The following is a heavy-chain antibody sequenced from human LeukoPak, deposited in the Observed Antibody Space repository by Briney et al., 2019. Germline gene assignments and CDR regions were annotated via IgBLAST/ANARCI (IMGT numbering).Heavy chain of an antibody. Sequence: SQTLSLTCAISGDGVSSNSAARNWVRQSPSRGLEWLGRTYYRFKWYNDSAASVKSRTTTKQDTSKNQFSLQLNSVTPEDTAGYYCARDGYCGGDCYDNWGQGTLGTVSS. CDR2: TYYRFKWYN. CDR1: GDGVSSNSAA. V-gene: IGHV6-1*01. D-gene: IGHD2-21*01. CDR3: ARDGYCGGDCYDN. J-gene: IGHJ4*02.